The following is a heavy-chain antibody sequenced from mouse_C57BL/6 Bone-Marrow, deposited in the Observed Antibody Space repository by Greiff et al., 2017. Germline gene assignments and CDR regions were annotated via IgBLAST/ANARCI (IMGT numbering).Heavy chain of an antibody. CDR1: GYTFTDYY. J-gene: IGHJ4*01. CDR3: ARGGNYVPYAMDY. CDR2: INPYNGGT. V-gene: IGHV1-19*01. D-gene: IGHD2-1*01. Sequence: VQLQQSGPVLVKPGASVKMSCKASGYTFTDYYMNWVKQSHGKSLEWIGVINPYNGGTSYNQKFKGKATLTVDKSSSTAYMALNSLTSEDSAVYYCARGGNYVPYAMDYWGQGTSVTVSS.